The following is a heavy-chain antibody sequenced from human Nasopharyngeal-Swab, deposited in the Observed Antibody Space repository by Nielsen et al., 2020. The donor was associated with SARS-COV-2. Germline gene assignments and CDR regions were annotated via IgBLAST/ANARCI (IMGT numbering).Heavy chain of an antibody. CDR1: GFSFSNHG. V-gene: IGHV3-33*01. CDR3: AREGPYSGTNVFDI. CDR2: IWSDGKTT. J-gene: IGHJ3*02. Sequence: GESLKISWAASGFSFSNHGMHWVRQAPGKGLEWVAVIWSDGKTTKYADSVKGRLTISRDKSRNTLYLQMNNLRVEDTAIYYCAREGPYSGTNVFDIWGQGTMVTVSS. D-gene: IGHD5-12*01.